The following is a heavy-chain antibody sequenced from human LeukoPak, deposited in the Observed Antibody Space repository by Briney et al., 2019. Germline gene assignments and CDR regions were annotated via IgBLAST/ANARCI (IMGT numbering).Heavy chain of an antibody. D-gene: IGHD1-26*01. CDR2: TYYRSKWYN. Sequence: SRTLSLTCAISGDSVSSSGAAWNWIRQSPSRGLEWLGRTYYRSKWYNDYAVSVKSRITVNPDTSKNQFSLQLDSVTPEDTAVYYCARARIVGALFDCWGQGTLVTVSS. CDR3: ARARIVGALFDC. CDR1: GDSVSSSGAA. V-gene: IGHV6-1*01. J-gene: IGHJ4*02.